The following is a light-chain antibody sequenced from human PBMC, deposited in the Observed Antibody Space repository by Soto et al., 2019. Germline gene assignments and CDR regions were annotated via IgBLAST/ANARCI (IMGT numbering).Light chain of an antibody. J-gene: IGLJ1*01. CDR1: SSDVGSYNL. CDR3: CSYAGSSTSGYV. CDR2: EGS. V-gene: IGLV2-23*01. Sequence: QSVLTQPASVSGSPGQSITISCTGTSSDVGSYNLVSWYQQHPGKAPKLMIYEGSKRPSGVSNRFSGSKSVNTASLTISGLQAEDEADYYCCSYAGSSTSGYVFGTGTKVTVL.